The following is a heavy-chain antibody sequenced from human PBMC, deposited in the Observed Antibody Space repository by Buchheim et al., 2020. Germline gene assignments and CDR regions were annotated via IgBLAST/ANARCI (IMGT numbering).Heavy chain of an antibody. V-gene: IGHV4-34*01. Sequence: VQLQQWGAGLLKPSETLSLTCAVYGWSFSGYYWSWIRQPPGKGLEWIGEINHSGSTNYNPSLKSRVTISVDTSKNKFSLKLSPVTAADTAVYYCARDAAAAGSVYYGMDVWGQGTT. CDR2: INHSGST. J-gene: IGHJ6*02. CDR1: GWSFSGYY. D-gene: IGHD6-13*01. CDR3: ARDAAAAGSVYYGMDV.